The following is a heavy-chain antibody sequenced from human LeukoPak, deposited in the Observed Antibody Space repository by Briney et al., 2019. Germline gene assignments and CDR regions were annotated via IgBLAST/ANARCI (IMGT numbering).Heavy chain of an antibody. CDR2: IIPILGIA. CDR1: GGTFSSYA. D-gene: IGHD6-19*01. CDR3: ARDFPDRGWPQQYYFDY. J-gene: IGHJ4*02. Sequence: GASVKVSCKASGGTFSSYAISWVRQAPGQGLEWMGRIIPILGIANYAQKFQGRVTITADKSTSTAYMELSSLRSEDTAVYYCARDFPDRGWPQQYYFDYWGQGTLVTVSS. V-gene: IGHV1-69*04.